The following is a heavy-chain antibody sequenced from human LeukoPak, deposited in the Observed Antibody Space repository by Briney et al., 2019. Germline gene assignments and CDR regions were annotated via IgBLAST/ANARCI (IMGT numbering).Heavy chain of an antibody. V-gene: IGHV3-74*01. J-gene: IGHJ4*02. Sequence: GGSLRLSCAASGNYWMHWVRQAPGKGLVWVSHINSDGSWTSYADSVKGRFTISKDNAKNTVYLQMNNLRAEDTAVFYCAKWKYSNSGIDDYWGQGTLVTVSS. CDR1: GNYW. CDR3: AKWKYSNSGIDDY. CDR2: INSDGSWT. D-gene: IGHD6-6*01.